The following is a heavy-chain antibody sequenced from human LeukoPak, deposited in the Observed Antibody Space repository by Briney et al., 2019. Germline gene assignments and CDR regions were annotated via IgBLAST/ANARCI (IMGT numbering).Heavy chain of an antibody. D-gene: IGHD2-21*02. CDR2: IKQDGSEK. V-gene: IGHV3-7*01. J-gene: IGHJ6*02. CDR1: GFTFSSYW. CDR3: ASFWGSRESDWLRDGVDV. Sequence: PGGSLRLPCAASGFTFSSYWMSWVRQAPGKGLEWVANIKQDGSEKYYVDSVKGRFTISRDNAKNSLYLQMNSLSAEDTAVYYCASFWGSRESDWLRDGVDVWGQGTTVTVSS.